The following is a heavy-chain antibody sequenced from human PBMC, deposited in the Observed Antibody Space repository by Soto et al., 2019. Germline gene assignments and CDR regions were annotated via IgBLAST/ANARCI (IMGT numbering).Heavy chain of an antibody. D-gene: IGHD5-12*01. Sequence: LRRTLSLTCAVSGGSISSSNWWSWVRQPPGKGLEWIGEIYHSGSTNYNPSLKSRVTISVDKSKNQFSLKLSSVTAADTAVYYCGGGRDGYNLDYWGQGTLVTVSS. CDR1: GGSISSSNW. J-gene: IGHJ4*02. CDR2: IYHSGST. V-gene: IGHV4-4*02. CDR3: GGGRDGYNLDY.